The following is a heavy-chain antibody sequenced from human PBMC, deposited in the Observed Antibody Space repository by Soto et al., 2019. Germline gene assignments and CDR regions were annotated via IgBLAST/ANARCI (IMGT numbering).Heavy chain of an antibody. CDR2: INSDGSG. Sequence: VQVVKSGGGLVQPGGSLRLSCAASGFTFNRYPLYWVRQAAGKGLVWVSRINSDGSGFYADSVKGRFTISRDNAKDTLYLQMNSLRVEDTAVYFCVRDNGGYWGQGTLVTVSS. J-gene: IGHJ4*02. CDR3: VRDNGGY. V-gene: IGHV3-74*01. D-gene: IGHD2-8*01. CDR1: GFTFNRYP.